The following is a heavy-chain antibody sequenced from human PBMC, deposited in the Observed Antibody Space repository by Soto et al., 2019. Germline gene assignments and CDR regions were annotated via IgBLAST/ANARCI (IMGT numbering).Heavy chain of an antibody. CDR2: IYYSGST. Sequence: PSETLSLTCTVSGGSISSYYWSWIRQPPGKGLEWIGYIYYSGSTNYNPSLKSRVTISVDTSKNQFSLKLSSVTAADTAVYYCARRYDFWSGYSFDYWGQGTLVTVS. V-gene: IGHV4-59*01. CDR3: ARRYDFWSGYSFDY. D-gene: IGHD3-3*01. J-gene: IGHJ4*02. CDR1: GGSISSYY.